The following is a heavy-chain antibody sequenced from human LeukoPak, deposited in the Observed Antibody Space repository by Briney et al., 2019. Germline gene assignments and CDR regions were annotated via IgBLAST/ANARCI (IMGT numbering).Heavy chain of an antibody. CDR1: GYSISSGYY. CDR2: IFHSGTT. CDR3: AASGYSYGLQKY. D-gene: IGHD5-18*01. Sequence: SETLSLTCAVSGYSISSGYYWGWIRQPPGTGLEWIGSIFHSGTTYYNPSLQSRVTISVHTSKNQFSLKLSSVTAADTAVYYCAASGYSYGLQKYWGQGTLVTVSS. J-gene: IGHJ4*02. V-gene: IGHV4-38-2*01.